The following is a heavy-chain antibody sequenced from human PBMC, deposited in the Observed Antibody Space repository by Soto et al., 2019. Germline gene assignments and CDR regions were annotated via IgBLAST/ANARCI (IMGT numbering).Heavy chain of an antibody. CDR3: ARRLAPTVSALGY. CDR2: ISEDGGTE. J-gene: IGHJ4*02. Sequence: PGGSLRLSSKDTGFAVTSYNFHWVRQAPGKGLEWVAVISEDGGTEYFADSVRGRFLISKDTSKNTVYLQMNSLRPENTGVYFCARRLAPTVSALGYWGQGTLVTVSS. D-gene: IGHD4-4*01. CDR1: GFAVTSYN. V-gene: IGHV3-30*04.